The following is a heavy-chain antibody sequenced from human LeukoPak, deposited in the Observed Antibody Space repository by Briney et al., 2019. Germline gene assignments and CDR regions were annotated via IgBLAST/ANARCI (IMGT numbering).Heavy chain of an antibody. V-gene: IGHV3-33*01. Sequence: GGSLRLSCAASGLTFSSHGMHWVRQAPGKGLEWVAHVWLDGTNKYYADSVKGRFTISRDNSKNTLNLQMNSLGAEDTAVYYCASDQSSVACNGGRCYTGPLDYWGQGTLVTVAS. J-gene: IGHJ4*02. CDR2: VWLDGTNK. CDR3: ASDQSSVACNGGRCYTGPLDY. CDR1: GLTFSSHG. D-gene: IGHD2-15*01.